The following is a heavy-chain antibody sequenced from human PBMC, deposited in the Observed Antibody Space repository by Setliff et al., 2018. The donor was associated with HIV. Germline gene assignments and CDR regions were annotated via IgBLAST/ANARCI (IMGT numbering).Heavy chain of an antibody. D-gene: IGHD3-10*01. J-gene: IGHJ4*02. V-gene: IGHV4-59*08. Sequence: SETLSLTCIVSGGSISTYYWSWIRQPPGKGLEWIGSIYFTGSSDNNPSLKSRVTISRDTSENQFSLRLSSVTAADTAVYYCARGSYTVRIDYWGQGTRVTVSS. CDR3: ARGSYTVRIDY. CDR1: GGSISTYY. CDR2: IYFTGSS.